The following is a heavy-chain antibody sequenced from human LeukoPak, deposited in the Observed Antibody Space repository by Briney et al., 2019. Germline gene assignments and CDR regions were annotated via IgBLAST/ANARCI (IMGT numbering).Heavy chain of an antibody. CDR2: INPNSGGT. CDR1: GYTFTGYY. V-gene: IGHV1-2*02. CDR3: ARDLGGNCSGGSCYRDY. D-gene: IGHD2-15*01. J-gene: IGHJ4*02. Sequence: GASVKVSCKASGYTFTGYYMHWVRQAPGQGLEWMGWINPNSGGTNYAQKFQGRVTMTRDTSISTAYMELSRLRSDDTAVYYCARDLGGNCSGGSCYRDYWGQGTLVTVSS.